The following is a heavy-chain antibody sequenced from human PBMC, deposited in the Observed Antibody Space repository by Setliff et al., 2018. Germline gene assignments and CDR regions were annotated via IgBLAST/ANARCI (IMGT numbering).Heavy chain of an antibody. CDR1: GYTLTELS. Sequence: GASVKVSCKVSGYTLTELSMHWVRQAPGKGLEWMGGFDPGDGETIYAQKFQGRVTMTEDTSTDTAYMELSSLRSEDTAVYYCATNSGGNTIDAFDIWGQGTMVT. V-gene: IGHV1-24*01. J-gene: IGHJ3*02. D-gene: IGHD2-15*01. CDR3: ATNSGGNTIDAFDI. CDR2: FDPGDGET.